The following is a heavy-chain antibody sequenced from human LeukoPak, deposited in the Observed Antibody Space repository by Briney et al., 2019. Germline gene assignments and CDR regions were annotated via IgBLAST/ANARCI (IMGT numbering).Heavy chain of an antibody. V-gene: IGHV3-30*04. J-gene: IGHJ4*02. CDR1: GFTFSNYA. CDR2: ISYDGSHK. CDR3: PTLGDRSDY. D-gene: IGHD3-16*01. Sequence: GGSLRLSCTASGFTFSNYAMDWVRQAPGKGLEWVALISYDGSHKYYADSVKGRFTISRDNSKNTLYLQMNSLRAEDTAVYFCPTLGDRSDYWGPGTLVTVSS.